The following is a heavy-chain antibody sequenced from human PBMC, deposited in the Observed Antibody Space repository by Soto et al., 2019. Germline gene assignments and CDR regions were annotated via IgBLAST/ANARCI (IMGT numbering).Heavy chain of an antibody. V-gene: IGHV1-18*01. CDR3: ARPLDYYYYAMDV. J-gene: IGHJ6*02. CDR1: GYTFTSFS. CDR2: ISAYDDNT. Sequence: VSVEPCSEASGYTFTSFSICWVRQDPGQGPEWMGWISAYDDNTNYARKFQDRVTMTTDTSTTTAYMELTSLRSDDTAVYYCARPLDYYYYAMDVWGQGTTVTVS.